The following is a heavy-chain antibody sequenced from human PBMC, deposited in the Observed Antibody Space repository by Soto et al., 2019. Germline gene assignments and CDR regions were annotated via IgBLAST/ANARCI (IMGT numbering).Heavy chain of an antibody. CDR3: ARERWLQWGFDY. V-gene: IGHV4-61*08. CDR2: IYYSGST. D-gene: IGHD5-12*01. J-gene: IGHJ4*02. CDR1: GGSISSGGYY. Sequence: PSETLSLTCTVSGGSISSGGYYWSWIRQHPGKGLEWIGYIYYSGSTNYNPSLKSRVTISVDTSKNQFSLKLSSVTAADTAVYYCARERWLQWGFDYWGQGTLVTVSS.